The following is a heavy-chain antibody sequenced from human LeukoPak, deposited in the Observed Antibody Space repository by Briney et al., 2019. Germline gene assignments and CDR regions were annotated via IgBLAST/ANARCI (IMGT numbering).Heavy chain of an antibody. CDR1: GGSISSSNW. D-gene: IGHD3-9*01. V-gene: IGHV4-4*02. Sequence: TSSETLSLTCAVSGGSISSSNWWSWVRQPPGKGLEWIGEIYHSGSTNYNPSLKSRVTISVDKSKNQFSLKLSSVPAADTAVYYCARSYDILTGYSHYYYGMDVWGKGTTITVSS. CDR3: ARSYDILTGYSHYYYGMDV. CDR2: IYHSGST. J-gene: IGHJ6*04.